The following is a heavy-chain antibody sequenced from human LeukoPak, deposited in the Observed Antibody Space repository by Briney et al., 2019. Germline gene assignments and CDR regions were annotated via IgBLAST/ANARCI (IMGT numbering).Heavy chain of an antibody. D-gene: IGHD3-22*01. V-gene: IGHV1-69*13. CDR2: IIPIFGTA. CDR3: ASTVSTYYYDSSGPRDGDY. CDR1: GGTFSSYA. J-gene: IGHJ4*02. Sequence: ASVKVSCKASGGTFSSYAISWVRQAPGQGLEWMGGIIPIFGTANYAQKFQGRVTITADESTSTAYMELSSLRSEDTAVYYCASTVSTYYYDSSGPRDGDYWGQGTLVTVSS.